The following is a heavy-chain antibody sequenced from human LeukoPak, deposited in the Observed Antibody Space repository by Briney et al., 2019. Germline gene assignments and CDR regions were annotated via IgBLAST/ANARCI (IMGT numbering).Heavy chain of an antibody. CDR1: GFTFGDYA. CDR3: TLPEHVFCGGDCYFPYAFDI. J-gene: IGHJ3*02. CDR2: IRSKAYGGTT. V-gene: IGHV3-49*03. D-gene: IGHD2-21*02. Sequence: PGRSLRLSCRASGFTFGDYAMSWFRQAPGKGLEWGGFIRSKAYGGTTEYAASVESRFTISGDDSKSIAYLQMNSLKTEDTALYYCTLPEHVFCGGDCYFPYAFDIWGQGTMVTVSS.